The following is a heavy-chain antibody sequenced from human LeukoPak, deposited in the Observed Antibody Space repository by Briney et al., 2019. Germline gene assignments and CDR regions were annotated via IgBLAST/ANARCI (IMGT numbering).Heavy chain of an antibody. Sequence: SVKVSCKASGGTFSSYAISWVRQAPGQGLEWMGGIIPIFGTANYAQKFQGRVTITADESTSTAYMELSSLRSEDTAVYYCARDDGWELLTLCYWGQGTLVTVSS. J-gene: IGHJ4*02. V-gene: IGHV1-69*13. D-gene: IGHD1-26*01. CDR3: ARDDGWELLTLCY. CDR2: IIPIFGTA. CDR1: GGTFSSYA.